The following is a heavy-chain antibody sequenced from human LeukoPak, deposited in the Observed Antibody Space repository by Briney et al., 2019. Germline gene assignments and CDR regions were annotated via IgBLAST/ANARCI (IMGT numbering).Heavy chain of an antibody. V-gene: IGHV4-59*01. D-gene: IGHD3-10*01. CDR2: IYYSGST. CDR3: ARETNVFDAFDI. CDR1: GASTRSYY. J-gene: IGHJ3*02. Sequence: SETLSLTCTVSGASTRSYYWSWIRQPPGKGLEWIGYIYYSGSTSYNPSLKSRVTISEGTSKNQFSLKLSSVTAADTAVYYCARETNVFDAFDIWGQGTMVTVSS.